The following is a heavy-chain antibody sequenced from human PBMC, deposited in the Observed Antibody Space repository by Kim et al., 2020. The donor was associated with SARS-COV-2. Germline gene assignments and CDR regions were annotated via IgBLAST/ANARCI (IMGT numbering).Heavy chain of an antibody. CDR2: INPNSGGT. Sequence: ASVKVSCKASGYTFTGYYMHWVRQAPGQGLEWMGRINPNSGGTNYAQKFQGRVTMTRDTSISTAYMELSRLRSDDTAVYYCATDYSSGYHHDAFDIWGQGTMVTVSS. CDR3: ATDYSSGYHHDAFDI. V-gene: IGHV1-2*06. D-gene: IGHD3-22*01. CDR1: GYTFTGYY. J-gene: IGHJ3*02.